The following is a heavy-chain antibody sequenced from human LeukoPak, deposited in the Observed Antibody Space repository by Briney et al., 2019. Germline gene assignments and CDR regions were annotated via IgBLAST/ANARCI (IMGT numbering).Heavy chain of an antibody. V-gene: IGHV3-11*04. CDR2: ISSSGSTT. CDR3: AREASHGTFDI. CDR1: GFTFSDYY. J-gene: IGHJ3*02. Sequence: KPGGSLRLSCAASGFTFSDYYMTWIRQAPGKGLEWVSYISSSGSTTYFADSVKGRFTISRDNAKNSLYLQMNSLRAEDTAVYYCAREASHGTFDIWGQGTMVTVSS. D-gene: IGHD4-17*01.